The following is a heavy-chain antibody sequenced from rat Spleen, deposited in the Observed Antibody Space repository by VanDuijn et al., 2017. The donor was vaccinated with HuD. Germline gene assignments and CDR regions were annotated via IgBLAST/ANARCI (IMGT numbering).Heavy chain of an antibody. D-gene: IGHD1-1*01. CDR2: ITNSGGST. J-gene: IGHJ4*01. V-gene: IGHV5S23*01. CDR1: GFTFSNYY. CDR3: TRDRITTVVGDYVMDA. Sequence: EVQLVESGGGLVQPGRSLKLSCAASGFTFSNYYMAWVRQAPTKGLEWVASITNSGGSTYYRDSVKGRFTISRDNAKSTLYLQMDSLRSEDTATYYCTRDRITTVVGDYVMDAWGQGASVTVSS.